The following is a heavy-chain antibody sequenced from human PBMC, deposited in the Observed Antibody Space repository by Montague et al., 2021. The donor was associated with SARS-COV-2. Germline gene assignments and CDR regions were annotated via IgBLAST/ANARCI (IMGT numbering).Heavy chain of an antibody. Sequence: TLSLTCSVSGDSIGSGSYYWSWIRRAAGEGLEWIGRIYTSGRTDYNPSLINRVIISLDTSKNQFSLKLSSLTTADTGVHYCARAPDDYGTFGYWGQGIPVIVSS. CDR2: IYTSGRT. D-gene: IGHD4-17*01. J-gene: IGHJ4*02. V-gene: IGHV4-61*02. CDR3: ARAPDDYGTFGY. CDR1: GDSIGSGSYY.